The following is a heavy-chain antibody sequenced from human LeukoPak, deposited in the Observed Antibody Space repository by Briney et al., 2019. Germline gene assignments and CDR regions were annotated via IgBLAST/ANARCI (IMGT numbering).Heavy chain of an antibody. J-gene: IGHJ6*04. V-gene: IGHV4-39*01. CDR2: IYYSGST. D-gene: IGHD3-10*01. Sequence: SETLSLTCTVSGASISSSTDYWGWIRQPPGKGLEWIANIYYSGSTYYNPSLKSRVTISVDTSKNQFSLKLSSVTAADTAVYYCAGLIRPGWFDPWGKGTTVTISS. CDR1: GASISSSTDY. CDR3: AGLIRPGWFDP.